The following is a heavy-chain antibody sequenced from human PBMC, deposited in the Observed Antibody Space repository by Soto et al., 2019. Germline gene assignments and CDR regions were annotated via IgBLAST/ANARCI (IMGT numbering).Heavy chain of an antibody. CDR1: GGTFSIYT. Sequence: SVKVSCKASGGTFSIYTISWVQQAPGQRLEWMGRIIPILGIANYAQKFQGRVTITSDKSTSTAYMELSSLRSEDTAVYYCATAPSGDYYYYYMDVWGKGTTVPVSS. D-gene: IGHD4-17*01. CDR2: IIPILGIA. CDR3: ATAPSGDYYYYYMDV. J-gene: IGHJ6*03. V-gene: IGHV1-69*02.